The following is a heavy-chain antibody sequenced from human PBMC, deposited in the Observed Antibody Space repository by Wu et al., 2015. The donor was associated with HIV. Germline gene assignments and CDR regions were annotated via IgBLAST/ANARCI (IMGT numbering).Heavy chain of an antibody. D-gene: IGHD4-17*01. V-gene: IGHV1-46*01. CDR2: TNPSGGNT. J-gene: IGHJ6*03. Sequence: QVQLLQSGTEVKKFGTSVTLSCKAFGYTFTNYYIHWVRQAPGQGPEWVGMTNPSGGNTRFAQKFRGRATMTRDTSTSTVNMNLSNLKYEDTAVYYCTRELYGAVSGLSMDVWGRGTTVIISS. CDR3: TRELYGAVSGLSMDV. CDR1: GYTFTNYY.